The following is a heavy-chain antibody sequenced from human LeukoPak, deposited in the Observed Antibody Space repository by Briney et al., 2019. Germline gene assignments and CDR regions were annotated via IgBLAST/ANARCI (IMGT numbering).Heavy chain of an antibody. D-gene: IGHD6-13*01. Sequence: GGSLRLSCAASGFTFSTYVMTWVRQTPGKGLEWVSGISGSGDSTYYSDSVKGRFTISRDNSKNTLYLQMNSLRVEDTALYYCAKKRAAAGTQLFYFDYWGQGTLVTVSS. CDR1: GFTFSTYV. CDR3: AKKRAAAGTQLFYFDY. J-gene: IGHJ4*02. CDR2: ISGSGDST. V-gene: IGHV3-23*01.